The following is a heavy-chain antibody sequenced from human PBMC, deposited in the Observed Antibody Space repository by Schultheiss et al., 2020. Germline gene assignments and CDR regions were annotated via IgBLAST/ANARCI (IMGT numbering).Heavy chain of an antibody. D-gene: IGHD6-6*01. Sequence: LRLSCTVSGGSISSGGYYWSWIRQHPGKGLEWIGYIYYSGSTYYNPSLKSRVTISVDTSKNQFSLKLSSVTAADTAVYYCARGSSSSYLDYFDYWGQGTLVTVSS. J-gene: IGHJ4*02. CDR2: IYYSGST. CDR3: ARGSSSSYLDYFDY. CDR1: GGSISSGGYY. V-gene: IGHV4-31*03.